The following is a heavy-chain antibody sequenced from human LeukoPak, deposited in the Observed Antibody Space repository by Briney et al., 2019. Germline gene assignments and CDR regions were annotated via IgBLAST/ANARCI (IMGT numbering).Heavy chain of an antibody. CDR1: GGTFSSYA. CDR2: IIPIFGTA. Sequence: SVKVPCKASGGTFSSYAISWVRQAPGQGLEWMGGIIPIFGTANYAQKFQGRVTITTDESTSTAYMELSSLRSEDTAVYYCARGGTGYSYGFDYWGQGTLVTVSS. D-gene: IGHD5-18*01. J-gene: IGHJ4*02. CDR3: ARGGTGYSYGFDY. V-gene: IGHV1-69*05.